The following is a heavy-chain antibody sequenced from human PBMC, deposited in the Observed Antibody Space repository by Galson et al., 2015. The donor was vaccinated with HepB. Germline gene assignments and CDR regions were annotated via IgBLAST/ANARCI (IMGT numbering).Heavy chain of an antibody. Sequence: SLRLSCAASGFTFSSYSMNWVRQAPGKGLEWVSSISSSSSYIYYADSVKGRFTISRDNAKNSLYLQMNSLRAEDTAVYYCARERGHESSSWYSGAAWTWDYYYYGMDVWGQGTTVTVSS. CDR1: GFTFSSYS. V-gene: IGHV3-21*01. J-gene: IGHJ6*02. D-gene: IGHD6-13*01. CDR2: ISSSSSYI. CDR3: ARERGHESSSWYSGAAWTWDYYYYGMDV.